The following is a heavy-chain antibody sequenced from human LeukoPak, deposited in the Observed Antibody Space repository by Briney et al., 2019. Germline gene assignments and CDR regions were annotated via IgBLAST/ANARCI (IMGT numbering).Heavy chain of an antibody. V-gene: IGHV4-59*01. J-gene: IGHJ5*02. Sequence: SETLSLTCTVSGGSISSYYWSWIRQPPGKGLEWIGYIYYSGSTNYNPSLMSRVTISVDTSKNQFSLKLSSVTAADTAVYYCARAVYSSTQYNWFDPWGQGTLVTVSS. D-gene: IGHD6-13*01. CDR2: IYYSGST. CDR1: GGSISSYY. CDR3: ARAVYSSTQYNWFDP.